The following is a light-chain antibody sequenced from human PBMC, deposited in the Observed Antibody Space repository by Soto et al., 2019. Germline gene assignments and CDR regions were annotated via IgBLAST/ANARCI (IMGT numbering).Light chain of an antibody. Sequence: QAVVTQSPSASASLGASVKLTWTLSSGHSSYAIAWHQQQPEKGPRYLMKLNSDGSHSKGDGIPDRFSGSSSGAERYLTISSLQSEDEADYYCQTWGTGTLVFGGGTKLTVL. J-gene: IGLJ2*01. CDR3: QTWGTGTLV. CDR1: SGHSSYA. V-gene: IGLV4-69*01. CDR2: LNSDGSH.